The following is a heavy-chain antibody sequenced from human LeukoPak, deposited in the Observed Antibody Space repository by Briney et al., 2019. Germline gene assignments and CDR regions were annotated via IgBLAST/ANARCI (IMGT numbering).Heavy chain of an antibody. Sequence: ASVKVSCKASGYTFTGYYMHWVRQAPGQGVEWMGRINPNCRGTIYSQKFQRRVTMTTDTSISTAYMDLSRLRSDDTAVYYCASNYYDSSGYYYDNWFDPWGQGTLVTVSS. CDR3: ASNYYDSSGYYYDNWFDP. CDR1: GYTFTGYY. CDR2: INPNCRGT. V-gene: IGHV1-2*06. D-gene: IGHD3-22*01. J-gene: IGHJ5*02.